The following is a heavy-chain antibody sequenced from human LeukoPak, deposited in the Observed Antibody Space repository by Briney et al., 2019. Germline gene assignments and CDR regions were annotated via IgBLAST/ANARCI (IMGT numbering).Heavy chain of an antibody. V-gene: IGHV3-7*03. CDR3: ARDQYDTWSRRGNFDS. J-gene: IGHJ4*02. CDR1: GFTFGKYW. Sequence: GGSLRLSCVASGFTFGKYWMSWVRQAPGKGLEWVANIKLDGSEKNYVDSVKGRFTITRDNTKNSLYLQMNSLRAEDTAVFYCARDQYDTWSRRGNFDSWGQGTLVIVSS. CDR2: IKLDGSEK. D-gene: IGHD3/OR15-3a*01.